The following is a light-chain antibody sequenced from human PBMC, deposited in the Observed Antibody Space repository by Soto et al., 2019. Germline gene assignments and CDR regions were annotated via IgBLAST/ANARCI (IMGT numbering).Light chain of an antibody. Sequence: EICLTQSPGTLYLSPGERATLSCRASQRVSSHSLAWYQQKPGQAPRTLIYGASSRATGIPDRFSASGSGTDFTLTISRLEPEDFAVYYCHHYPRSSWTFGQGTKVDSK. J-gene: IGKJ1*01. CDR3: HHYPRSSWT. CDR2: GAS. CDR1: QRVSSHS. V-gene: IGKV3-20*01.